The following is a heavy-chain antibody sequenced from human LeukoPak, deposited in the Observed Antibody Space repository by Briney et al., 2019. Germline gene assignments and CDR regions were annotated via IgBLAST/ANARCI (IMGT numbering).Heavy chain of an antibody. CDR3: ARGGYGAHMG. J-gene: IGHJ4*02. Sequence: GGSLRLSCAASGFTFSSFYMHWVRQVPGKGLVWVSRISGDGSSTTYVDSVKGRFTISRDNAKNTLYLQMNSLRAEDTAVYYCARGGYGAHMGWGQGTLVTVSS. V-gene: IGHV3-74*01. CDR2: ISGDGSST. D-gene: IGHD4-17*01. CDR1: GFTFSSFY.